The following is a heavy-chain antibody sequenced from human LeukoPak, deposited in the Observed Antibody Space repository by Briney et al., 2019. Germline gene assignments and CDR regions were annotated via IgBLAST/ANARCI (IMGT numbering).Heavy chain of an antibody. V-gene: IGHV3-30*04. CDR1: GFTFSSYA. CDR3: ARVGSSGWYEFVFDAFDI. D-gene: IGHD6-19*01. J-gene: IGHJ3*02. Sequence: PGGSLRLSCAASGFTFSSYAMHWVRQAPGKGLEWVAVISYDGSNKYYADSVKGRFTISRDNSKNTLYLQMNSLRAEDTAVYYCARVGSSGWYEFVFDAFDIWGQGTMVTVSS. CDR2: ISYDGSNK.